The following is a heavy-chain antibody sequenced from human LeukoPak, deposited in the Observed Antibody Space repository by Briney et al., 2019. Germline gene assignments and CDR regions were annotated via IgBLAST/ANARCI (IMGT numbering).Heavy chain of an antibody. V-gene: IGHV3-74*03. CDR2: IDIDGIST. J-gene: IGHJ2*01. CDR1: GFSFTSYY. CDR3: ARDSSAFDL. Sequence: GGSLRLSCAASGFSFTSYYMHWVRQVPGKGPVWVSWIDIDGISTKYADSVKGRFTISRDNTKNTVYLQMNSLRVEDTAVYYCARDSSAFDLWGRGTLVTVSS.